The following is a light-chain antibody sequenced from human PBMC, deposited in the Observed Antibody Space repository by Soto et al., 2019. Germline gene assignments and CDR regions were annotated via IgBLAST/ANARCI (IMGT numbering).Light chain of an antibody. CDR3: QQYNNWPRGT. Sequence: EIGMTQSPATLSVSTGERATLSCRASQSVSGNLAWYQQKPGQAPRLLIFGASTRATGIPARFTASGSGTEFTLTISSLQSEDFAVYYCQQYNNWPRGTFGQGTRLEIK. CDR2: GAS. J-gene: IGKJ5*01. V-gene: IGKV3-15*01. CDR1: QSVSGN.